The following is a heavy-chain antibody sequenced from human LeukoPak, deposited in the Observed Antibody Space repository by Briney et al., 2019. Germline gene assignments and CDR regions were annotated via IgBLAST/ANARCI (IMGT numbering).Heavy chain of an antibody. CDR3: ARSRAVTGASLDY. Sequence: PSETLSLTCTVSGGSISSYYWSWIRQPPGKGLEWIGYIYYSGSTNYNPSLKSRVTISVDTPENQFSLKLNSVTAADTAVYYCARSRAVTGASLDYWGQGTLVTVSS. J-gene: IGHJ4*02. D-gene: IGHD6-19*01. V-gene: IGHV4-59*08. CDR1: GGSISSYY. CDR2: IYYSGST.